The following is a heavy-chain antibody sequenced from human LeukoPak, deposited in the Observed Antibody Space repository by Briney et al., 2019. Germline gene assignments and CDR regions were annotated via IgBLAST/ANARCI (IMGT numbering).Heavy chain of an antibody. CDR3: AKGLWVVRGVIGDAFDI. CDR1: GLTFSNYG. CDR2: ISYDGSNK. Sequence: GGSLRLSCAASGLTFSNYGMHWVRQAPGKGLEWVAVISYDGSNKYYAGSVKGRFTISRDNSKNTLYLQMNSLRAEDTALYYCAKGLWVVRGVIGDAFDIWGQGTMVTVSS. J-gene: IGHJ3*02. D-gene: IGHD3-10*01. V-gene: IGHV3-30*18.